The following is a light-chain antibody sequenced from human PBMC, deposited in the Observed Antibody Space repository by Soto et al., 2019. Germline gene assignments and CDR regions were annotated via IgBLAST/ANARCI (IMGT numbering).Light chain of an antibody. CDR1: QNIANY. CDR3: QQSYSTPRT. J-gene: IGKJ1*01. Sequence: DIQMTQSPSSLSASVGDRVTITCRASQNIANYLNWYQHKAGKAPKLLIYDASNLQSGVPSRFSGSGSGTDFTLTISSLQPEDFATYYCQQSYSTPRTFGQGTKVDFK. V-gene: IGKV1-39*01. CDR2: DAS.